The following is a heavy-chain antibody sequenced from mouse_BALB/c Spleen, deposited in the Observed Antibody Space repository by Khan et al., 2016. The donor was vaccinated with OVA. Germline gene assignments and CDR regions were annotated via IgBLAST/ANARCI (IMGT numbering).Heavy chain of an antibody. CDR2: ISPGRGDT. CDR3: ARRNYFGYTFAY. Sequence: QVQLQQSGAELARLGASVKLSCKASGYTFTDYYINWVKQRTGQGLEGIGEISPGRGDTYYNEKFKGKATLTADKSSSTAYMQLSSLTSEASAVYFCARRNYFGYTFAYWGQGTLVTVSA. V-gene: IGHV1-77*01. J-gene: IGHJ3*01. D-gene: IGHD1-2*01. CDR1: GYTFTDYY.